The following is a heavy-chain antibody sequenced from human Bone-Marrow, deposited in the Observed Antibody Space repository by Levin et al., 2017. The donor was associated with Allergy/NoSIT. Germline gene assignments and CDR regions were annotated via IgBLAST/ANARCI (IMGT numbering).Heavy chain of an antibody. V-gene: IGHV3-23*01. CDR3: AKADNYYGSGSYSA. D-gene: IGHD3-10*01. Sequence: ETLSLTCAASGFTFSSYAMTWVRQAPDKGLEWVSAISGGGVDTFYTDSVRGRFTISRDNSKNILYLQMNSLRTEDTAKYFCAKADNYYGSGSYSAWGQGTLITVSS. J-gene: IGHJ5*02. CDR2: ISGGGVDT. CDR1: GFTFSSYA.